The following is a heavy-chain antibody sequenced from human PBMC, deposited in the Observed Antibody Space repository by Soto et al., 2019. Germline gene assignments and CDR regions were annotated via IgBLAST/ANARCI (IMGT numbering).Heavy chain of an antibody. D-gene: IGHD3-9*01. V-gene: IGHV3-30-3*01. CDR3: ARELVLRYFDWSPSYSWFDP. CDR2: ISYDGSNK. Sequence: GGSLRLPCAASGFTFSSYAMHWVRQAPGKGLESVAVISYDGSNKYYADSVKGRFTISRDNSKNTLYLQMSGLRADDTAVYYCARELVLRYFDWSPSYSWFDPWGQGTLVTV. CDR1: GFTFSSYA. J-gene: IGHJ5*02.